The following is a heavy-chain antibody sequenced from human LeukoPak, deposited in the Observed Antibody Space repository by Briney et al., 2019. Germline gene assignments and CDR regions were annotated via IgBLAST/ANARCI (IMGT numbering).Heavy chain of an antibody. CDR2: MIPDSGNT. V-gene: IGHV1-8*01. J-gene: IGHJ5*02. D-gene: IGHD1-26*01. CDR1: GYVFTSYN. Sequence: ASVKVSCKASGYVFTSYNINWVRQATGQGLEWMGWMIPDSGNTGYAQKFQARVTMTRNTSINTAYLELSSLRSDDTAVYYCAVRAGSYWFDPWGQGTLVTVSP. CDR3: AVRAGSYWFDP.